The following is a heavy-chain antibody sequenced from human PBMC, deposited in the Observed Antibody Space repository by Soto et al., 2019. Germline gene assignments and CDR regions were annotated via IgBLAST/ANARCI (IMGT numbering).Heavy chain of an antibody. CDR2: ISAYNGNT. CDR1: GYTFTSYG. CDR3: ARVLGSSGYRKKDAFDI. V-gene: IGHV1-18*04. J-gene: IGHJ3*02. D-gene: IGHD3-22*01. Sequence: GASVKVSCKASGYTFTSYGISWVRQAPGQGLEWMGWISAYNGNTNYAQKLQGRVTMTTDTSTSTAYMELRSLRSDDTAVYYCARVLGSSGYRKKDAFDIWGQGTKVTVSS.